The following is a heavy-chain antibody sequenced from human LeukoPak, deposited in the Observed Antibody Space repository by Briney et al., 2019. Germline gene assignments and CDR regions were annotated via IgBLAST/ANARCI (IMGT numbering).Heavy chain of an antibody. CDR2: INPNSGGT. CDR3: ARVLLGGYYPYYFDY. D-gene: IGHD2-21*02. V-gene: IGHV1-2*02. J-gene: IGHJ4*02. Sequence: ASVKVSCKASGYTFTGYYMHWVRQAPGQGLEWMGWINPNSGGTNYAQKFQGRVTMTRDTSISTAYMEPSSLRSEDTAVYYCARVLLGGYYPYYFDYWGQGTLVTVSS. CDR1: GYTFTGYY.